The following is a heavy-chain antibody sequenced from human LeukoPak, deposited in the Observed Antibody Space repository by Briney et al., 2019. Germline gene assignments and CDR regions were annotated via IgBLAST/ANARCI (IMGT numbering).Heavy chain of an antibody. CDR1: GFTFSSYS. CDR3: ARARGDGYAYEYFDY. CDR2: ISSSSSYI. J-gene: IGHJ4*02. D-gene: IGHD5-12*01. V-gene: IGHV3-21*01. Sequence: GGSLRLSCAASGFTFSSYSMNWVRQAPGKGLEWVSSISSSSSYIYYADSVQGRFTISRDNAKNSLLLQMNSLRAEDTAVYFCARARGDGYAYEYFDYWGQGTLVTVSS.